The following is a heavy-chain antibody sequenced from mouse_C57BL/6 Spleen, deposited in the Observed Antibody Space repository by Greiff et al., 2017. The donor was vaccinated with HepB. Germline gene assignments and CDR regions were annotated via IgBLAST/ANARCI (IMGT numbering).Heavy chain of an antibody. CDR1: GYTFTSYW. J-gene: IGHJ1*03. CDR3: ALTGRGWYIDV. CDR2: INPSNGGT. Sequence: QVQLQQPGTELVKPGASVKLSCKASGYTFTSYWMHWVKQRPGQGLEWIGNINPSNGGTNYNEKFKSKATLTVDKSSSKAYMQLSSLTSEDAAVYYCALTGRGWYIDVWGTGTTVTVAS. D-gene: IGHD4-1*01. V-gene: IGHV1-53*01.